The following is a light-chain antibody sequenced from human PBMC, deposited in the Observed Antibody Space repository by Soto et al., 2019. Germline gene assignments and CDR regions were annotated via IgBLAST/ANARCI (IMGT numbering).Light chain of an antibody. V-gene: IGKV3-11*01. Sequence: EIVLTQSPATLSLSPGERDTLSCRASQSISIYLAWYQQKPGQAPRLLFYDASNRATGIPARFSGSGSGTDFTLTISSLEPEDFAVYYCQHRSNWPLTFGGGTKVEIK. CDR2: DAS. CDR3: QHRSNWPLT. J-gene: IGKJ4*01. CDR1: QSISIY.